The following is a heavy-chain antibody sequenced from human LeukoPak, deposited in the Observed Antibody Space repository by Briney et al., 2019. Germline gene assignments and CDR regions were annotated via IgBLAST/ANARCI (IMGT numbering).Heavy chain of an antibody. CDR1: GFTFSNAW. CDR3: ARDRGRDGGSHGGGPSGMDV. D-gene: IGHD1-26*01. J-gene: IGHJ6*02. CDR2: IKSKTDGGTT. Sequence: GGSLRLSCAASGFTFSNAWMSWVRQAPGKGLEWVGRIKSKTDGGTTDYAAPVTGRFTISRDNSKNTLYLQMNSLRAEDTAVYYCARDRGRDGGSHGGGPSGMDVWGQGTTVTVSS. V-gene: IGHV3-15*01.